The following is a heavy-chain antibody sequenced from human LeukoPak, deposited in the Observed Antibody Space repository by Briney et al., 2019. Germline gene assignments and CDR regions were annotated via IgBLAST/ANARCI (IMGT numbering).Heavy chain of an antibody. D-gene: IGHD2-2*01. CDR2: ISYDGSNK. CDR1: GFTFSSYA. Sequence: GGSLRLSCAASGFTFSSYAMHWVRQAPGKGLEWVAVISYDGSNKYYADSVKGRFTISRDNSKNTLYLQMNSLRAEDTAVSYCARDQDCSTTSCYGPLDYWGQGTLVTVSS. CDR3: ARDQDCSTTSCYGPLDY. J-gene: IGHJ4*02. V-gene: IGHV3-30*04.